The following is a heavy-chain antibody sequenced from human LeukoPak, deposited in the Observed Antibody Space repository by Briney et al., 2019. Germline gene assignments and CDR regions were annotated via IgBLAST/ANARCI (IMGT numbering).Heavy chain of an antibody. CDR2: IKQGGSEK. J-gene: IGHJ4*02. D-gene: IGHD5-24*01. Sequence: GGSLRLSCAASGFTFSSSWMSWVRQAPGKGLEWVSNIKQGGSEKYYVDSVRGRFTIYRDRAKKSLYLQMNSLRDEDTAVYHCARDILEMATVWGQGTLVTVSS. V-gene: IGHV3-7*04. CDR3: ARDILEMATV. CDR1: GFTFSSSW.